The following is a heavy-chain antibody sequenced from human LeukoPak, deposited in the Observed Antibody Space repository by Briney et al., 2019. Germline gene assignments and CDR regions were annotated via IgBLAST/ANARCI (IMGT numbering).Heavy chain of an antibody. CDR1: GGSFSGYY. V-gene: IGHV4-34*01. CDR3: ARYSPSNSSRWYYYYYMDV. Sequence: KPSETLSLTCAVYGGSFSGYYWSWIRQPPGKGLEWIGEINHSGSTNYNPSLKSRVTISVDTSKNQFSLKLSSVTAADTAVYYFARYSPSNSSRWYYYYYMDVWGKGTTVTVSS. J-gene: IGHJ6*03. CDR2: INHSGST. D-gene: IGHD6-13*01.